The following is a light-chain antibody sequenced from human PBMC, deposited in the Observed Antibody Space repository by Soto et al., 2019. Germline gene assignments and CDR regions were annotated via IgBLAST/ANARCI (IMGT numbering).Light chain of an antibody. CDR3: QVWDSSSDHRYV. CDR2: DDS. V-gene: IGLV3-21*02. J-gene: IGLJ1*01. CDR1: NIGIKS. Sequence: SYERTQPPSVSVAPGHTSRITCGGNNIGIKSVHWYQQKPGQAPVLVVYDDSDRPSGIPERFSGSNSGNTDTLTISRVEAGDEADYYCQVWDSSSDHRYVFGTGTKVTVL.